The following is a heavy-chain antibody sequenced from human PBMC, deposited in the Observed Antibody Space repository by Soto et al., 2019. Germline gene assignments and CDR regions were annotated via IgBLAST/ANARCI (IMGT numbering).Heavy chain of an antibody. V-gene: IGHV3-7*01. CDR3: ARDRQRIAARPYYFDY. CDR2: IKQDGSEK. D-gene: IGHD6-6*01. J-gene: IGHJ4*02. Sequence: VGSLRLSCAASGFTFSSYWMSWVRQAPGKGLEWVANIKQDGSEKYYVDSVKGRFTISRDNAKNSLYLQMNSLRAEDTAVYYCARDRQRIAARPYYFDYWGQGTLVTVSS. CDR1: GFTFSSYW.